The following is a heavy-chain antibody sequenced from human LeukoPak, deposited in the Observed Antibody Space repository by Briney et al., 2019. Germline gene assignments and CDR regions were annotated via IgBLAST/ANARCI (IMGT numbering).Heavy chain of an antibody. CDR1: GYTFTSYG. J-gene: IGHJ4*02. CDR3: ARDRRCSGGSCYSSWYYFDY. Sequence: ASVKVSCKASGYTFTSYGISWVRQAPGQGLEWMGWISVYNGNTNYAQKLQGRVTMTTDTATSTAYMELRSLRSDDTAVYYCARDRRCSGGSCYSSWYYFDYWGQGTLVTVSS. V-gene: IGHV1-18*04. CDR2: ISVYNGNT. D-gene: IGHD2-15*01.